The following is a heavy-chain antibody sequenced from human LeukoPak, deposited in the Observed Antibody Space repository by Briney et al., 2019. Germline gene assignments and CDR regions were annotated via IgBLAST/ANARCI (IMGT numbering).Heavy chain of an antibody. CDR2: INHSGST. J-gene: IGHJ5*02. CDR3: ARGRPYTHGIPPWFDP. V-gene: IGHV4-34*01. CDR1: GGSFSGYY. Sequence: SETLSLTCAVYGGSFSGYYWSWIRQPPGKGLEWIGEINHSGSTNHNPSLKSRVTISVDTSKNQFSLKLSSVTAADTAVYYCARGRPYTHGIPPWFDPWGQGILVTVSS. D-gene: IGHD2-2*02.